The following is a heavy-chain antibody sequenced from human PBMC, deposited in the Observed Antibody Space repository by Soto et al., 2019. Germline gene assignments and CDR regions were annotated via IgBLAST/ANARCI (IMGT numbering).Heavy chain of an antibody. CDR1: GFTFSSYA. Sequence: GGSLRLSCAASGFTFSSYAMSWVRQAPGKGLEWVSAISGSGGSTYYADSVKGRFTISRDNSKNTLYLQMNSLRAEDTAVYYCAKGQQVDDFWSGADYYYYYGMDVWGQGTTVTVSS. V-gene: IGHV3-23*01. J-gene: IGHJ6*02. D-gene: IGHD3-3*01. CDR2: ISGSGGST. CDR3: AKGQQVDDFWSGADYYYYYGMDV.